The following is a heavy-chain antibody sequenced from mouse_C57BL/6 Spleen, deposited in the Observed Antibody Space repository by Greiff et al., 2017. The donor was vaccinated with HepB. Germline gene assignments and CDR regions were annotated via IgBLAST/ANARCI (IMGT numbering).Heavy chain of an antibody. J-gene: IGHJ4*01. CDR2: INPNYGTT. CDR1: GYSFTDYN. Sequence: EVQLQQSGPELVKPGASVKISCKASGYSFTDYNMNWVQQSNGKSLEWIGVINPNYGTTSYNQKFKGKATLTVDKSSSTAYIQLNSLTSEDTAVYYCARRGDYDAMDYWGQGTSVTVSS. V-gene: IGHV1-39*01. CDR3: ARRGDYDAMDY.